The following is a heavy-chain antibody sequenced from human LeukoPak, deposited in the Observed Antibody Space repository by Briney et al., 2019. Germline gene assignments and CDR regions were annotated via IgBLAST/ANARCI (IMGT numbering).Heavy chain of an antibody. J-gene: IGHJ6*02. CDR1: GGSITYYY. Sequence: SETLSLTCTVSGGSITYYYWNWIRQPPGKGLEWIGYIYYSGNTNYNPSLKSRLTISIDTSKNQFSLKLTTVAAADTAVYYCARDRGRSISYYYGMDVWGQGTTVTVSS. V-gene: IGHV4-59*01. CDR3: ARDRGRSISYYYGMDV. D-gene: IGHD3-10*01. CDR2: IYYSGNT.